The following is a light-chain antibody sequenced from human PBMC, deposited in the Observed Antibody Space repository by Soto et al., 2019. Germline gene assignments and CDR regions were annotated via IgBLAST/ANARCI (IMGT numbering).Light chain of an antibody. CDR2: AAS. V-gene: IGKV1-39*01. CDR1: QSISSY. Sequence: DIQMTQSPSSLSASVGDRVTITCRASQSISSYLNWYQQKPGKAPKLMIYAASSLQSGVPSRFSGSGSGTDFTLTISSLQPEDFATYYCQQSYSKPFTFGPGTKVAIK. J-gene: IGKJ3*01. CDR3: QQSYSKPFT.